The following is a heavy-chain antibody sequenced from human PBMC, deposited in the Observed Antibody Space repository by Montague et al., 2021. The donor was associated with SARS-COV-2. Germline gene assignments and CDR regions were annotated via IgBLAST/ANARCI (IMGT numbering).Heavy chain of an antibody. CDR1: GGSTSSSSYY. CDR3: ARQGDQLLLEYWFDP. V-gene: IGHV4-39*01. J-gene: IGHJ5*02. Sequence: SETLSLTCTVSGGSTSSSSYYWGWIRQPPGKGLEWIGSIYYRGSTYYNPSLKSRVTISVDTSKNQFSLKLSSVTAADTAVYYCARQGDQLLLEYWFDPWGQGTLVTVSS. D-gene: IGHD2-2*01. CDR2: IYYRGST.